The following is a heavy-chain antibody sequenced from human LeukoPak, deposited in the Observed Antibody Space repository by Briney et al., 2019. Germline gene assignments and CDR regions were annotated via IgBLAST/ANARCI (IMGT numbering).Heavy chain of an antibody. D-gene: IGHD1-20*01. CDR3: AKNNWNDAYYFDY. J-gene: IGHJ4*02. CDR1: GFTFSSYS. Sequence: GGSLRLSCAASGFTFSSYSMNWVRQAPGKGLEWVSYISSSSSTIYYADSVKGRFTISRDNAKNSLYLQMNSLRAEDTAVYYCAKNNWNDAYYFDYWGQGTLVTVSS. V-gene: IGHV3-48*01. CDR2: ISSSSSTI.